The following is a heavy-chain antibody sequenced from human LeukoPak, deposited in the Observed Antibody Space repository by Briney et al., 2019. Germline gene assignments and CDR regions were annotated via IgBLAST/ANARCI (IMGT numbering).Heavy chain of an antibody. CDR2: IAYDGGAE. D-gene: IGHD3-16*02. J-gene: IGHJ4*02. Sequence: GGSLRLSWAASGFTFSSYGMHWVRQAPGKGLEWVAVIAYDGGAEYYADFVKGRFTISKDNSKNTVDLQLNSLRADDSAVYYCAKQSFRMVNYFDYWGQGTLVTVSS. V-gene: IGHV3-30*18. CDR3: AKQSFRMVNYFDY. CDR1: GFTFSSYG.